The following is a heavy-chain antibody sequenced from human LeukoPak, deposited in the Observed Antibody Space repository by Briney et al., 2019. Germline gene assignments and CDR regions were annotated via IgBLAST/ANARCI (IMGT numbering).Heavy chain of an antibody. V-gene: IGHV5-51*03. J-gene: IGHJ5*01. CDR3: ARLGYAYGQGDS. D-gene: IGHD3-10*01. CDR2: IWPSDSTT. CDR1: GYNFANYW. Sequence: PGQSLKIFCKGSGYNFANYWIGWVRQMPGKGLEWMGIIWPSDSTTKYSPSFQGQVSISVDKSIGTPYLQWSSLQASDTAIYFCARLGYAYGQGDSWGQGTLVTVSS.